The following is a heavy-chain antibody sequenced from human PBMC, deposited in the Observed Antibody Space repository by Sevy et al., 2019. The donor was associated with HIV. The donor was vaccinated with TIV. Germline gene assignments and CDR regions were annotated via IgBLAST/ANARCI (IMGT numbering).Heavy chain of an antibody. D-gene: IGHD3-10*01. CDR3: AKDTGTGDFFDY. Sequence: GGSLRLSCAASGFTFSSYAMNWVRQAPGKGLEWVSTISGSGGSTYYADSVKGWFTISRDNSKNTLYLQMNSLRAEDTAVYYCAKDTGTGDFFDYWGQGTLVTVSS. V-gene: IGHV3-23*01. CDR2: ISGSGGST. CDR1: GFTFSSYA. J-gene: IGHJ4*02.